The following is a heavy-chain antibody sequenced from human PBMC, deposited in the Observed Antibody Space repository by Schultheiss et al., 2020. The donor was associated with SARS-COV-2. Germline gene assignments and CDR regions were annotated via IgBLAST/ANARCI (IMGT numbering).Heavy chain of an antibody. Sequence: GGSLRLSCAASGFTFSSYAMSWVRQAPGKGLEWVSYISSSSSYTNYADSVKGRFTISRDNAKNSLYLQMNSLRAEDTAVYYCARGAAIVGATTGWFDPWGQGTLVTVSS. CDR3: ARGAAIVGATTGWFDP. CDR2: ISSSSSYT. V-gene: IGHV3-21*05. D-gene: IGHD1-26*01. CDR1: GFTFSSYA. J-gene: IGHJ5*02.